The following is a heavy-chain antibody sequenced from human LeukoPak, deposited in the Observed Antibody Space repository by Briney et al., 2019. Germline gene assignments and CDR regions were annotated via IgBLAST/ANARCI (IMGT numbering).Heavy chain of an antibody. V-gene: IGHV3-9*01. J-gene: IGHJ4*02. CDR2: ISWDGGSI. Sequence: GGSLRLSCEASGFTFDDYVMHWVRQAPGKGLEWVSGISWDGGSIAYADSVKGRFTISRDNSKNTLYLQMNSLRAEDTAVYYCANPRKRYCSGGNCYSGILVYFDYWGQGTLVTVSS. D-gene: IGHD2-15*01. CDR1: GFTFDDYV. CDR3: ANPRKRYCSGGNCYSGILVYFDY.